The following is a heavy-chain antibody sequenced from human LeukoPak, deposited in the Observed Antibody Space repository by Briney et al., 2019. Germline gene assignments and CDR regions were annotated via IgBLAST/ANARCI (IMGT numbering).Heavy chain of an antibody. CDR3: ARGGGDYGDYVQRN. D-gene: IGHD4-17*01. CDR2: INHSGST. Sequence: SETLSLTCAVYGASFSGYYWSWIRQPPGKGLEWIGEINHSGSTNYNPSLKSRVTISVDTSKNQFSLKLSSVTAADTAVYYCARGGGDYGDYVQRNWGQGTLVTVSS. V-gene: IGHV4-34*01. J-gene: IGHJ4*02. CDR1: GASFSGYY.